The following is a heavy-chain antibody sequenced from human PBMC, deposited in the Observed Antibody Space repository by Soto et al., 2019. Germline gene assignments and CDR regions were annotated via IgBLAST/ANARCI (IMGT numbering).Heavy chain of an antibody. J-gene: IGHJ4*02. CDR2: INPSGTT. D-gene: IGHD2-15*01. Sequence: SETLSLTCTVYGGSFSGYYWSWIRQPPGKGLEWIGEINPSGTTKSNPSLKSRVTISVDTSKNQFSLKMRSVSSADTAVYYCARGPHGGNTPGLDSWGQGSLVTVSS. V-gene: IGHV4-34*01. CDR3: ARGPHGGNTPGLDS. CDR1: GGSFSGYY.